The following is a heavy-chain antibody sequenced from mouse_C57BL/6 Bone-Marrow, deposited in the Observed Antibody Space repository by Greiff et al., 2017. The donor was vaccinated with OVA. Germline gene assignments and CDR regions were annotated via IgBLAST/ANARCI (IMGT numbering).Heavy chain of an antibody. CDR2: IYPGDGDT. CDR1: GYAFSSSW. D-gene: IGHD1-1*01. V-gene: IGHV1-82*01. CDR3: ARRHYYGSSPYWYFDV. Sequence: VQLQESGPELVKPGASVKISCKASGYAFSSSWMNWVKQRPGKGLEWIGRIYPGDGDTNYNGKFKGKATLTADKSSSTAYMQLSSLTSEDSAVYFCARRHYYGSSPYWYFDVWGTGTTVTVSS. J-gene: IGHJ1*03.